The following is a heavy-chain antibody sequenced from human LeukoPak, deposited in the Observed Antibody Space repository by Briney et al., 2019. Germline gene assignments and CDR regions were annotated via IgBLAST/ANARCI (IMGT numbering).Heavy chain of an antibody. CDR3: ARRTVRGVIKY. Sequence: SETLSLTRAVYGASFSGYYWSWIRQPPGKGLEWIGEINHSGSTNYNPSLKSRVTMSVDTSKNQFSLKLSSLTAADTAVYYCARRTVRGVIKYWGQGTLVTVSS. CDR1: GASFSGYY. J-gene: IGHJ4*02. CDR2: INHSGST. D-gene: IGHD3-10*01. V-gene: IGHV4-34*01.